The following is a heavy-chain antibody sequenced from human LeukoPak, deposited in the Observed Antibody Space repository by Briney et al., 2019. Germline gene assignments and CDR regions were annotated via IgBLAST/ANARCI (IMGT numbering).Heavy chain of an antibody. J-gene: IGHJ5*02. D-gene: IGHD2-2*01. CDR3: ARRLTQYDCFDP. CDR2: TYYRSTWYN. Sequence: TLSLTCAISGDSVSSNSVTWHWIRQSPSRGLEWLGRTYYRSTWYNDYAVSVRGRITVNPDTSKNQFSLHLNSVTPEDTAVYYCARRLTQYDCFDPWGQGILVTVSS. V-gene: IGHV6-1*01. CDR1: GDSVSSNSVT.